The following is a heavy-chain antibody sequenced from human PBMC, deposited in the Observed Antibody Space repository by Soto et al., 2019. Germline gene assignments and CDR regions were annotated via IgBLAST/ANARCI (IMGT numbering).Heavy chain of an antibody. CDR1: GFTFSNYA. CDR2: ITGSGGGT. Sequence: EVQLLESGGGLVQPGGSLRLSCAASGFTFSNYAMTWVRQAPGKGLEWVSVITGSGGGTYFVDSVKGRFTISRDNSKNTVYLQMNSRRAADTAVYYCAKRPLTAAGFDYWGQGTLVTVSS. CDR3: AKRPLTAAGFDY. J-gene: IGHJ4*02. D-gene: IGHD6-13*01. V-gene: IGHV3-23*01.